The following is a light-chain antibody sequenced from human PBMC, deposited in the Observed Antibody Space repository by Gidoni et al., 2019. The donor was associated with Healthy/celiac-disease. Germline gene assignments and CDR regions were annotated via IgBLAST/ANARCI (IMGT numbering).Light chain of an antibody. CDR1: QSVSSSY. CDR3: QQYGSSPWT. CDR2: GAS. J-gene: IGKJ1*01. Sequence: VLTQSPGTLSLSPGERATLSCRASQSVSSSYLAWYQQKPGQAPRLLIYGASSRATGIPDRFSGSGSGTDFTLTISRLEPEDFAVYYCQQYGSSPWTFGQGTKVEIK. V-gene: IGKV3-20*01.